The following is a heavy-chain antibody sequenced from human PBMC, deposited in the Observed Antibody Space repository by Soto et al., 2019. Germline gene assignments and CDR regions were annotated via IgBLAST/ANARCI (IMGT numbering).Heavy chain of an antibody. CDR2: INSDGSNT. CDR1: GFTFTNYW. V-gene: IGHV3-74*01. Sequence: GGSLRLSCVASGFTFTNYWMHWVRQAPGKGLVWVSYINSDGSNTNYADSVKGRFTISRDNAKNTLYLQMNSLRAEDTAVYYCARDYYDSSGYYINAFDIWGQGTMVTVSS. J-gene: IGHJ3*02. D-gene: IGHD3-22*01. CDR3: ARDYYDSSGYYINAFDI.